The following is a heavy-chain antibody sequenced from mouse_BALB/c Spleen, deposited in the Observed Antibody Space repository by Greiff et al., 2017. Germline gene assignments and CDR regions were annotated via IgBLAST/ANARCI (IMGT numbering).Heavy chain of an antibody. Sequence: EVQRVESGGGLVKPGGSLKLSCAASGFTFSSYAMSWVRQSPEKRLEWVAEISSGGSYTYYPDTVTGRFTISRDNAKNTLYLEMSSLRSEDTAMYYCARETTATQFAYWGQGTLVTVSA. CDR1: GFTFSSYA. V-gene: IGHV5-9-4*01. J-gene: IGHJ3*01. CDR3: ARETTATQFAY. CDR2: ISSGGSYT. D-gene: IGHD1-2*01.